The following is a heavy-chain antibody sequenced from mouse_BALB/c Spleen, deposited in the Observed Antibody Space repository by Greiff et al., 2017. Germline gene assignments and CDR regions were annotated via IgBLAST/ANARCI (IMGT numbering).Heavy chain of an antibody. V-gene: IGHV2-6-7*01. Sequence: VQLKESGPGLVAPSQSLSITCTVSGFSLTGYGVNWVRQPPGKGLEWLGMIWGDGSTDYNSALKSRLSISKDNSKSQVFLKMNSLQTDDTARYYCARVDYDRDYAMDYWVKEPQSPSPQ. D-gene: IGHD2-4*01. J-gene: IGHJ4*01. CDR3: ARVDYDRDYAMDY. CDR1: GFSLTGYG. CDR2: IWGDGST.